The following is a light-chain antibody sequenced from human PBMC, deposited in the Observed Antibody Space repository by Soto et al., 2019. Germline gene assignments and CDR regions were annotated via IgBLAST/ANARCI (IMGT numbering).Light chain of an antibody. Sequence: EIVMTKSPATLSVSPGERATLSCRASQSSSSELAWYQQRPGQPPRLLIYGASTRATGVPDRFTGSGSGSDFTLTISGLQSGDFAVYYCQQGHNWPLTFGQGTRLDI. J-gene: IGKJ2*01. CDR1: QSSSSE. CDR3: QQGHNWPLT. V-gene: IGKV3-15*01. CDR2: GAS.